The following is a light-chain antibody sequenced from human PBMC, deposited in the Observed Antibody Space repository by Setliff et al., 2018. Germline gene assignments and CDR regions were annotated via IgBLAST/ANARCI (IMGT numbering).Light chain of an antibody. CDR2: DVS. V-gene: IGLV2-14*03. CDR3: SSSTRTGTL. Sequence: QSVLTQPASVSGSPGQSITISCNGTSSDVGSYNHVSWFQQHPGKAPKLMIWDVSNRPSGVSNRFSGSKSGNTASLTISGLQTEDEADYYCSSSTRTGTLFGTGTKVTVL. CDR1: SSDVGSYNH. J-gene: IGLJ1*01.